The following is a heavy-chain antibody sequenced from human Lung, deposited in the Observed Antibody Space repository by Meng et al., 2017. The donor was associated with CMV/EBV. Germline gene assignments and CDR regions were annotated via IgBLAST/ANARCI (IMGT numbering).Heavy chain of an antibody. J-gene: IGHJ5*01. CDR1: DYTFASTG. CDR2: TSTYNGIT. Sequence: RVACKASDYTFASTGISWWRQAPGQGLEWLGWTSTYNGITNYAQNLQGRVTMNTDTPTSTAYMELRGLRHDDTAVYYCARREGWFDSWGQGTLVTVSS. CDR3: ARREGWFDS. V-gene: IGHV1-18*01.